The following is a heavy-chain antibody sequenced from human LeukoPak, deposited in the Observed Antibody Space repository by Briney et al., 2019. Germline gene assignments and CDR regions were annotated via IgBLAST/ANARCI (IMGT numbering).Heavy chain of an antibody. V-gene: IGHV1-18*01. J-gene: IGHJ6*02. CDR2: ISAYNGNT. D-gene: IGHD6-19*01. CDR1: GYTFASYG. Sequence: GASVKVSCKASGYTFASYGISWVRQAPGQGLEWMGWISAYNGNTNYAQKLQGRVTMTTDTSTSTAYMELRSLRSDDTAVYYCARDFGPYSSEKRGYYYYGMDVWGQGTTVTVSS. CDR3: ARDFGPYSSEKRGYYYYGMDV.